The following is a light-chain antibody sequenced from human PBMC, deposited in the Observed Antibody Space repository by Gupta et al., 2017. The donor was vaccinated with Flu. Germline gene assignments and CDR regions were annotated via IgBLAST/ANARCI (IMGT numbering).Light chain of an antibody. J-gene: IGKJ1*01. CDR1: QSIGSG. Sequence: EIVLTQSPDFQSVPPKEKVTITCRASQSIGSGLQWYQQKPDQSPKLLSKYASQSFSGVPSRVSGSGSGKHFTLTINSLEAEDAATYYCHQSSSPWTFGQGTKVEI. CDR2: YAS. CDR3: HQSSSPWT. V-gene: IGKV6-21*01.